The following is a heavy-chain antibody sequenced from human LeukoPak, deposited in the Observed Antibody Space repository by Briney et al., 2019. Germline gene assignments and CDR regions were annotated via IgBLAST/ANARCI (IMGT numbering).Heavy chain of an antibody. J-gene: IGHJ4*02. CDR2: INHSGST. Sequence: KASETLSLTCAVYGGSFSGYYWSWIRQPPGKGLEWIGEINHSGSTNYNPSLKSRVTISVDTPKNQFSLKLSSVTAADTAVYYCARSKGYCSSTSCFRFDYWGQGTLVTVSS. D-gene: IGHD2-2*01. CDR1: GGSFSGYY. V-gene: IGHV4-34*01. CDR3: ARSKGYCSSTSCFRFDY.